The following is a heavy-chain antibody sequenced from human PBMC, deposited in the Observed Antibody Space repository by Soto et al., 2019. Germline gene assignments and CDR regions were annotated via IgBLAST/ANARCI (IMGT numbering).Heavy chain of an antibody. J-gene: IGHJ6*02. D-gene: IGHD6-6*01. CDR3: ARQGGAYISSVRYHYYGMAV. V-gene: IGHV1-69*13. CDR2: IIPIFGTA. CDR1: GGTFSSYA. Sequence: GASVKVSCKASGGTFSSYAISWVRQSPGQGLEWMGGIIPIFGTANYAQKFQGRVTITADESTSTAYMELSSLRSEDTAVYYCARQGGAYISSVRYHYYGMAVWGQGTTVTVSS.